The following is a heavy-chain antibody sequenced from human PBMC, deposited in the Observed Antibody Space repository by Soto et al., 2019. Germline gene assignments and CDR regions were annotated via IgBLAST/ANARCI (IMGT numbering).Heavy chain of an antibody. CDR3: ARCYCSVGSCYTWWHFDL. CDR1: GYTFNEYG. J-gene: IGHJ2*01. CDR2: IGPYEGVT. V-gene: IGHV1-18*01. Sequence: QVQLVQSGAEVKKPGASVRVSCKASGYTFNEYGISWVRQAPGQGLEWMGWIGPYEGVTNHAQTFQGRVTMTVDTSTTTADMELRILRSDDTALYYCARCYCSVGSCYTWWHFDLWGPGTLVTVTA. D-gene: IGHD2-15*01.